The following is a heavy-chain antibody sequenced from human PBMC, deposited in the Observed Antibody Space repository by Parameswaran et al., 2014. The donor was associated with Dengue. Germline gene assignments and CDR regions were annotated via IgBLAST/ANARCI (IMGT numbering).Heavy chain of an antibody. V-gene: IGHV3-53*04. D-gene: IGHD5-18*01. Sequence: WIRQPPGKGLEWVSVIYSGGSTYYADSVKGRFTISRHNSKNTLYLQMNSLRAEDTAVYYCARARGYSYGLDYWGQGTLVTVSS. CDR2: IYSGGST. CDR3: ARARGYSYGLDY. J-gene: IGHJ4*02.